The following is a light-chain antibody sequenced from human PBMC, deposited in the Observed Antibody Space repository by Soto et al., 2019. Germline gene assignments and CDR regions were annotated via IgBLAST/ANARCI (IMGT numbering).Light chain of an antibody. CDR2: KAS. J-gene: IGKJ4*01. V-gene: IGKV1-5*03. CDR1: QSISTW. CDR3: LQYNYYPLT. Sequence: DIQMTQSPSTLSASVGDRVTITCRASQSISTWLAWYQQEPGKAPKLLIYKASSLQSGVPSRFSGSGSGTEFTLTISSLQPDDFATYFCLQYNYYPLTFGGGTKVDIK.